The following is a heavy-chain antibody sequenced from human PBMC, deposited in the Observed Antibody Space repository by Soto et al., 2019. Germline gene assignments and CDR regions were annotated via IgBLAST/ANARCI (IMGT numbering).Heavy chain of an antibody. CDR1: GGTFSSYT. V-gene: IGHV1-69*02. J-gene: IGHJ4*02. D-gene: IGHD6-19*01. CDR3: ASSTLIAVAGTSFDY. Sequence: QVQLVQSRAEVKKPGSSVKVSCKASGGTFSSYTISWVRQAPGQGLEWMGRIIPILGIANYAQKFQGRVTITADKSTSTAYMELSSLRSEDTAVYYCASSTLIAVAGTSFDYWGQGTLVTVSS. CDR2: IIPILGIA.